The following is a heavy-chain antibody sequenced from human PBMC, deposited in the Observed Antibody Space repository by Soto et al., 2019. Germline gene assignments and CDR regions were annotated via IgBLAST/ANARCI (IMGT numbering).Heavy chain of an antibody. D-gene: IGHD6-13*01. Sequence: PGGSLRLSCAASGFTFSSYWMSWVRQAPGKGLEWVANIKQDGSEKYYVDSVKGRFTISRDNAKNTLYLQMDSLRAEDTALYLCARCRIEALGTGAFDIWGQGTMVTVSS. CDR2: IKQDGSEK. CDR1: GFTFSSYW. CDR3: ARCRIEALGTGAFDI. V-gene: IGHV3-7*03. J-gene: IGHJ3*02.